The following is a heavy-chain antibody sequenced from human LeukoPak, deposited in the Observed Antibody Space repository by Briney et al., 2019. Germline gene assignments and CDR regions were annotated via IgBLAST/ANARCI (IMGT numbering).Heavy chain of an antibody. CDR3: ARTEMATIGYLFDY. CDR1: GYTFTSYG. V-gene: IGHV1-18*01. CDR2: ISAYNGST. Sequence: GASVKVSCKASGYTFTSYGISWVRQAPGQGLEWMGWISAYNGSTNYAQKLQGRVTMTTDTSTSTAYMELRSLRSDDTAVYYCARTEMATIGYLFDYWGQGTLVTVSS. D-gene: IGHD5-24*01. J-gene: IGHJ4*02.